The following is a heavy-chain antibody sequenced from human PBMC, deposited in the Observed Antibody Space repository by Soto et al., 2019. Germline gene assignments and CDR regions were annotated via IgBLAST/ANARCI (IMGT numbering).Heavy chain of an antibody. V-gene: IGHV4-61*01. D-gene: IGHD5-18*01. CDR2: IYYSGST. CDR1: GDSLNSGTYY. Sequence: SETLSLTCTVSGDSLNSGTYYWSWIRQPPGKGLEWIGRIYYSGSTDQHPSLKSRVSMSVDTSRNQFSLKLSSVTAADAAIYFCARDAKVDPDMGGYYYYAMDIWGQGTTVTVSS. J-gene: IGHJ6*02. CDR3: ARDAKVDPDMGGYYYYAMDI.